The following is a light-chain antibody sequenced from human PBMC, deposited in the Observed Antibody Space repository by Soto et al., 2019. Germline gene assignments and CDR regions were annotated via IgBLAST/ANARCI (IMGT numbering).Light chain of an antibody. CDR3: QQSYSTPLT. J-gene: IGKJ4*01. Sequence: IQMTQSPSSMCASVGVRVTITCRARQSVASHLNLYQQKPGKAPKFLMRTTSSLQVGVPSRFSASESWTDFTLTISNLQPENFATYYCQQSYSTPLTFGGGTKVDIK. CDR2: TTS. V-gene: IGKV1-39*01. CDR1: QSVASH.